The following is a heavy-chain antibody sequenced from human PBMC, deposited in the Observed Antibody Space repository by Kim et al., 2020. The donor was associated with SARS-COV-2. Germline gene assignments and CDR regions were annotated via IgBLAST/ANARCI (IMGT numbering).Heavy chain of an antibody. CDR3: ASYSGSFIDY. CDR2: IYYSGST. CDR1: GGSISSSSYY. D-gene: IGHD1-26*01. V-gene: IGHV4-39*01. Sequence: SETLSLTCTVSGGSISSSSYYWGWIRQPPGKGLEWIGSIYYSGSTYYNPSLKSRVTISVDTSKNQFSLKLSSVTAADTAVYYCASYSGSFIDYWGQGTLVTVSS. J-gene: IGHJ4*02.